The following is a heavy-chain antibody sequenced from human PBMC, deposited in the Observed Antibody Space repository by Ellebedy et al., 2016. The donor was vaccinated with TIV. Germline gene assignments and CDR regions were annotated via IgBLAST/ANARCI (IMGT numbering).Heavy chain of an antibody. J-gene: IGHJ4*02. V-gene: IGHV3-74*01. CDR1: GFSFSWHW. CDR2: INNDGTAT. CDR3: ARRSSGYCVGVKCTTDFDY. D-gene: IGHD2-2*03. Sequence: GESLKISXAASGFSFSWHWMHWVRQGPGKGLVWVPRINNDGTATTYADSVKGRFTISRDNTKNTLYLQMNSLRAEDTGVYYCARRSSGYCVGVKCTTDFDYWGQGTLVTVSS.